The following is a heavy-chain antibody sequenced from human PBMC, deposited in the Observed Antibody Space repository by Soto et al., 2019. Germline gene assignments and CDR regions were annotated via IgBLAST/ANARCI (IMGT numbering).Heavy chain of an antibody. V-gene: IGHV3-23*01. Sequence: EVQLLESGGGLLQPGGSLRLSCAASGFTFSNYARSWVRQAPGKGVEWVSVISASGDATYYAGSVQGRFTISRDSSKNILDLHMNSLRAEDTAVYYCAINSAPRGYAPSPDWGQGTLVTVSS. CDR2: ISASGDAT. D-gene: IGHD5-12*01. CDR3: AINSAPRGYAPSPD. CDR1: GFTFSNYA. J-gene: IGHJ4*02.